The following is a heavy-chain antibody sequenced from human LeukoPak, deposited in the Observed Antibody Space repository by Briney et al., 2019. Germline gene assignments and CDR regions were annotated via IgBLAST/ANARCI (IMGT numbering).Heavy chain of an antibody. V-gene: IGHV3-30*02. CDR3: AKDGTSYYYIYY. D-gene: IGHD2/OR15-2a*01. CDR2: IRYDGSNT. CDR1: GFTFNNYG. Sequence: PGGSLRLSCAAPGFTFNNYGMHWVRQAPGKGLEWLAFIRYDGSNTYYADSVKGRFTVSRDDSKNTLYLQMNSLRGDDTAVYYCAKDGTSYYYIYYWGQGTLVTVSS. J-gene: IGHJ4*02.